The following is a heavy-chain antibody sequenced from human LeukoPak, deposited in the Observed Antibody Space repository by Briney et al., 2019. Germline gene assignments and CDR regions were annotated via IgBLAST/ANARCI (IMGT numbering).Heavy chain of an antibody. CDR3: AKGPKQLLVRRSVWAYMDV. CDR2: ISSSSYI. J-gene: IGHJ6*03. Sequence: AGGSLRLSCAASGFTFSSYSMNWVRQAPGKGLEWVSSISSSSYIYYADSVKGRFTISRDNAKNSLYLQMNSLRAEDTAVYYCAKGPKQLLVRRSVWAYMDVWGKGTTVTIS. V-gene: IGHV3-21*01. D-gene: IGHD6-19*01. CDR1: GFTFSSYS.